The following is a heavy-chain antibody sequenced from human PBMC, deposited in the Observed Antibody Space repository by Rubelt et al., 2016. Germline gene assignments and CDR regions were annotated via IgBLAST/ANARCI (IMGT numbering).Heavy chain of an antibody. CDR1: GYSFTSYW. V-gene: IGHV5-51*01. D-gene: IGHD1-26*01. Sequence: EVQLVQSGAEVKKPGESLKISCKGSGYSFTSYWIGWVRQMPGKGLEWIGIIYPGDSGTRYSPSCQGQVPISADKSISTAYLQWSSLKASDTAIDYCARLRGSPQGAAFDIWGQGTMVTVSS. J-gene: IGHJ3*02. CDR2: IYPGDSGT. CDR3: ARLRGSPQGAAFDI.